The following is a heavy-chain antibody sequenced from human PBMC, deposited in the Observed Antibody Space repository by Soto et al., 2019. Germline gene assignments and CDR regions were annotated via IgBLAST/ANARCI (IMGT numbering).Heavy chain of an antibody. V-gene: IGHV2-5*02. CDR3: AHTMAPRIFDS. CDR1: GFSLITSGVG. J-gene: IGHJ4*02. CDR2: IYWDDDT. Sequence: QITLKEAGPTLVKPTQTLTLTCSFSGFSLITSGVGVGWIRQPPGKALEWLALIYWDDDTGYSTSLRNRPTITMXTSRNQVVLTMTNMDPADTATYYCAHTMAPRIFDSWGQGTLVTVSS.